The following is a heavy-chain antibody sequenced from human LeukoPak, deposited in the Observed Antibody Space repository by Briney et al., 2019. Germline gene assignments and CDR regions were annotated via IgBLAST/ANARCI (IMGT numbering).Heavy chain of an antibody. J-gene: IGHJ4*02. CDR1: GGTFSSYA. Sequence: SAKVSCKASGGTFSSYAISWVRQAPGQGLEWMGRIIPILGIANYAQKFQGRVTITADKSTSTAYMELSSLRSEDTAVYYCAREIRGGYDYRDYWGQGTLVTVSS. V-gene: IGHV1-69*04. CDR3: AREIRGGYDYRDY. D-gene: IGHD5-12*01. CDR2: IIPILGIA.